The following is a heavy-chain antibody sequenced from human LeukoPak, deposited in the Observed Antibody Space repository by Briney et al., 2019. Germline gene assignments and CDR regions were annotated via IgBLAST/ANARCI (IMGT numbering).Heavy chain of an antibody. D-gene: IGHD3-16*01. Sequence: PSETLSLTCTVSGGSISSSSYYWGWIRQPPGKGLEWIGSIHFIGITYYNPSLKSRITISVDTSKNQSSLRPNSVIAADTAVYYCARIKKGDYMDVWGKGTTVTVSS. CDR3: ARIKKGDYMDV. CDR1: GGSISSSSYY. J-gene: IGHJ6*03. CDR2: IHFIGIT. V-gene: IGHV4-39*07.